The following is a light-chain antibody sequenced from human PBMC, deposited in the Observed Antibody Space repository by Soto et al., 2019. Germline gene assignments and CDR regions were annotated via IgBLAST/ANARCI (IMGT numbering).Light chain of an antibody. CDR2: DAS. J-gene: IGKJ3*01. CDR3: QQSDNFPFT. V-gene: IGKV1-33*01. CDR1: QDIKTN. Sequence: DIQMTQSPSSLSASVGDRVTITCQASQDIKTNLNWFQQKSGKAPRLLVYDASNLETGVTSRVSGIGSVTEFTFTISSLQPEDAETYYCQQSDNFPFTFGPGTKVDI.